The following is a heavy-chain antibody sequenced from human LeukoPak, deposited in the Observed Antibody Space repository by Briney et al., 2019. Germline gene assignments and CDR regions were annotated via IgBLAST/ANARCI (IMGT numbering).Heavy chain of an antibody. V-gene: IGHV1-3*01. CDR3: ASDSSYGPFDY. Sequence: ASVKVSCKASGYIFSKYLVYWLRQAPGQRPEWMGWINVGNGYTKYSQNFQGRVTFTWDTSASTAYMELTSLRSDDTALYYCASDSSYGPFDYWGQGTLLTVSS. CDR1: GYIFSKYL. CDR2: INVGNGYT. D-gene: IGHD5-18*01. J-gene: IGHJ4*02.